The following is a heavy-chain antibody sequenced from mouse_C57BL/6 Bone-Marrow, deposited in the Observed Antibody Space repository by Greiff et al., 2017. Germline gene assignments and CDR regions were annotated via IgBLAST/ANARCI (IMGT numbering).Heavy chain of an antibody. V-gene: IGHV1-81*01. D-gene: IGHD2-2*01. J-gene: IGHJ4*01. CDR2: IYPRSGNT. CDR1: GYTFTSYG. CDR3: ARSGVTVYAMDY. Sequence: VQLVESGAELARPGASVKLSCKASGYTFTSYGISWVKQRTGQGLEWIGEIYPRSGNTYYNEKFKGKATLTADKSSSTAYMELRSLTSEDSAVYFCARSGVTVYAMDYWGQGTSVTVSS.